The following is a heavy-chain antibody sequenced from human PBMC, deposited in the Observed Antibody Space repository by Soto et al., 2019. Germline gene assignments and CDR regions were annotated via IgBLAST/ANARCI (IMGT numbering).Heavy chain of an antibody. CDR1: GFTFSSYG. CDR3: ARDVKYDFWIRKGYFYYYGMDV. CDR2: IWYDGSNK. D-gene: IGHD3-3*01. Sequence: GGSLRLSCAASGFTFSSYGRPWVRQAPGKGLEWVAVIWYDGSNKYYADSVKGRFTISRDNSKNTLYLQMNSLRAEDKAVYYCARDVKYDFWIRKGYFYYYGMDVWGQGT. V-gene: IGHV3-33*01. J-gene: IGHJ6*02.